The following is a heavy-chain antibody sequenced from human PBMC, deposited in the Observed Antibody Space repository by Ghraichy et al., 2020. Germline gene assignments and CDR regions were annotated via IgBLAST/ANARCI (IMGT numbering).Heavy chain of an antibody. CDR1: GFTFSSYA. Sequence: GESLNISCAASGFTFSSYAMSWVRPAPGKGLEWVSAISGSGGSTYYADSVKGRFTISRDNSKNTLYLQMNSLRAEDTAVYYCAKDTYYYDSSGYYGYGMDVWGQGTTVTVSS. CDR2: ISGSGGST. D-gene: IGHD3-22*01. J-gene: IGHJ6*02. CDR3: AKDTYYYDSSGYYGYGMDV. V-gene: IGHV3-23*01.